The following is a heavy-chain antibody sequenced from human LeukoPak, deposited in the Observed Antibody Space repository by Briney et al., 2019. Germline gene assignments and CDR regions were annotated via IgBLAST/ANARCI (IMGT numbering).Heavy chain of an antibody. CDR2: IIPIFGTA. CDR3: ARTPYNWNYVFSAFDI. Sequence: ASVKVSCKASGGTFSSYAISGVRQAPGQGLEWMGGIIPIFGTANYAQKFQGRVTITADESTSTAYMELSSLRSEDTAVYYCARTPYNWNYVFSAFDIWGQGTMVTVSS. V-gene: IGHV1-69*13. J-gene: IGHJ3*02. D-gene: IGHD1-7*01. CDR1: GGTFSSYA.